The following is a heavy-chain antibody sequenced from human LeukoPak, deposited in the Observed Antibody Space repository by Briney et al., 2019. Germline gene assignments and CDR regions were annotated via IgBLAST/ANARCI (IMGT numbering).Heavy chain of an antibody. D-gene: IGHD3-3*01. CDR3: ARMVPGRRDFWSGYYFVPLGNPFDY. V-gene: IGHV3-21*01. J-gene: IGHJ4*02. Sequence: GGSLRLSCAASGFTFSSYSMNWVRQAPGKGLEWVSSISSSSSYIYYADSVKGRFTISRDNAKNSLYLQMNSLRAEDTAVYYCARMVPGRRDFWSGYYFVPLGNPFDYWGQGTLVTVSS. CDR2: ISSSSSYI. CDR1: GFTFSSYS.